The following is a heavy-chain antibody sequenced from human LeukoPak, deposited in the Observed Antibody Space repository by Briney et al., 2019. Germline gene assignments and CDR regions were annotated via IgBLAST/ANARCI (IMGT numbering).Heavy chain of an antibody. CDR3: ARGASGVYTVTTSWFDP. J-gene: IGHJ5*02. D-gene: IGHD4-17*01. CDR2: INPNSGGT. V-gene: IGHV1-2*02. CDR1: GYTFTGYY. Sequence: ASVKVSCKASGYTFTGYYMHWVRQAPGQGLEWMGWINPNSGGTNYAQRFQGRVTMTRDTSISTAYMELSRLRSDVTAVYYCARGASGVYTVTTSWFDPWGQGTLVTVSS.